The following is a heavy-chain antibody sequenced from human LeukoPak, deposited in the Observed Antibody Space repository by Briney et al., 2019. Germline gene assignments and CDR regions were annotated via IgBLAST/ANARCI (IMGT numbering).Heavy chain of an antibody. V-gene: IGHV3-21*01. J-gene: IGHJ5*02. CDR3: ARDALGYSSGWYPPNNWFDP. D-gene: IGHD6-19*01. CDR1: GFTFSSYS. Sequence: PGGSLRLSCAASGFTFSSYSMNWVRQAPGKGLEWVSSISSSSSYIYYADSVKGRFTISRDNAKNTLYLQINSLRAEDTAVYYCARDALGYSSGWYPPNNWFDPWGQGTLVTVSS. CDR2: ISSSSSYI.